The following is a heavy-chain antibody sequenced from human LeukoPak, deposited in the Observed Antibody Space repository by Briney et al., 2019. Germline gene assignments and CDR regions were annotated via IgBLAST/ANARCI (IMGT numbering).Heavy chain of an antibody. CDR1: GFAFRNYD. J-gene: IGHJ1*01. V-gene: IGHV3-23*01. Sequence: GGSLRLSCAASGFAFRNYDMIWVRQAPGRGLEWVSGITTDGSGAYYADSVKGRFTVSRGNSKNTVFLQMNSLRGEDAAIYYCAKGVLGAGSLLEYFQHWDQGTLVTVSS. D-gene: IGHD3-10*01. CDR3: AKGVLGAGSLLEYFQH. CDR2: ITTDGSGA.